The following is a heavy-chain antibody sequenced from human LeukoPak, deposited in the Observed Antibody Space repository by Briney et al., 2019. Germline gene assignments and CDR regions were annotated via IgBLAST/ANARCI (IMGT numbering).Heavy chain of an antibody. D-gene: IGHD2-8*01. CDR1: GFTFTSYW. Sequence: PVGSLRLSCAASGFTFTSYWMSWVRPAPGRGREWVANIKQDGSEKYYADTVKTRFTTSRDNAKNSLYLQMNSLRAEDTAVYYCAGDRALNYFDYWGQGTLVTVSS. V-gene: IGHV3-7*01. J-gene: IGHJ4*02. CDR2: IKQDGSEK. CDR3: AGDRALNYFDY.